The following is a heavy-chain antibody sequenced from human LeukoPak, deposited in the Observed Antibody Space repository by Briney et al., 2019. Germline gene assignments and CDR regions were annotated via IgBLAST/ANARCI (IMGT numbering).Heavy chain of an antibody. CDR2: INHSGST. V-gene: IGHV4-34*01. J-gene: IGHJ5*02. Sequence: SETLSLTCAVYGGSFSGYYWSWIRQPPGKGLEWIGEINHSGSTNYNPSLKSRVTISVDTSKNQFSLKRSSVTAADTAVYYCARGRNCSSTSCGNWFDPWGQGTLVTVSS. CDR3: ARGRNCSSTSCGNWFDP. D-gene: IGHD2-2*01. CDR1: GGSFSGYY.